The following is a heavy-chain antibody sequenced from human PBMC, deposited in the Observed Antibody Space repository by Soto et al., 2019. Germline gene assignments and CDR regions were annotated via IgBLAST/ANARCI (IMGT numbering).Heavy chain of an antibody. J-gene: IGHJ5*02. CDR3: ARQEGSYYDILTGYSNWFDP. D-gene: IGHD3-9*01. V-gene: IGHV1-2*04. CDR2: VNPNSGDT. CDR1: GYTFTGYY. Sequence: ASVKVSCKASGYTFTGYYIHWVRQAPGQGLEWMGWVNPNSGDTNYAQKFQGWVTMTRDTSITTAYLELRNLKSDDTAVFYCARQEGSYYDILTGYSNWFDPWGQGTLVTVSS.